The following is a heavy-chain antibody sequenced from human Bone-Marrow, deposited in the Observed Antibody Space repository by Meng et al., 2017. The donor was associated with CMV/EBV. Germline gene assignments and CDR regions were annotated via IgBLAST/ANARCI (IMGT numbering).Heavy chain of an antibody. Sequence: TFSSYAMHWVRQAPGKGLEWVAVISYDGSNKYYADSVKGRFTISRDNSKNTLYLQMNSLRAEDTAVYYCARGGSGSYEDYYYYGMDVWGQGTTVTVSS. CDR2: ISYDGSNK. CDR1: TFSSYA. J-gene: IGHJ6*02. D-gene: IGHD1-26*01. CDR3: ARGGSGSYEDYYYYGMDV. V-gene: IGHV3-30-3*01.